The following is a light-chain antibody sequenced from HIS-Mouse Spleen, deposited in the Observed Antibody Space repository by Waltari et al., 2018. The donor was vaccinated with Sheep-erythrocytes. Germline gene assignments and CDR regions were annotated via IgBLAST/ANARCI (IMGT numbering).Light chain of an antibody. J-gene: IGLJ3*02. CDR3: YSTDSSGNHWV. Sequence: SYELTHPPSVSVSPGQTARITCSADALPKQYTYWYQQKSGQAPVLVIYEDSKRPSGIPERFSGSSSGTMATLTISGAQVEDDADYYCYSTDSSGNHWVFGGGTKLTVL. CDR1: ALPKQY. CDR2: EDS. V-gene: IGLV3-10*01.